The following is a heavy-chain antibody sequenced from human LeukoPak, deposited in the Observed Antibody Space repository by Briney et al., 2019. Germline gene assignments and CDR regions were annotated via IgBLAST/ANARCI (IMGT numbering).Heavy chain of an antibody. J-gene: IGHJ4*02. V-gene: IGHV3-30*18. CDR2: ISYDGSNK. Sequence: VAVISYDGSNKYYADSVKGRFTISRDNSKNTLYLQMNSLRAEDTAVYYCAKGISNLPFDYWGQGTLVTVSS. CDR3: AKGISNLPFDY. D-gene: IGHD4-11*01.